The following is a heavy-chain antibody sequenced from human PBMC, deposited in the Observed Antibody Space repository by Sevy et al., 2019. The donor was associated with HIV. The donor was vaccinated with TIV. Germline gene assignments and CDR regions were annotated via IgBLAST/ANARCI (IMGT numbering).Heavy chain of an antibody. CDR3: ARRXXXSXXXXXX. V-gene: IGHV3-30-3*01. Sequence: GGSLRLSCAASGFTFSSYAMHWVRQAPGKGLEWVAVISYDGSNKYYADSVKGRFTISRDNSKNTLYLQMNSLRAEDTAVYXXARRXXXSXXXXXXWGQXTLVTVSS. CDR1: GFTFSSYA. J-gene: IGHJ1*01. CDR2: ISYDGSNK.